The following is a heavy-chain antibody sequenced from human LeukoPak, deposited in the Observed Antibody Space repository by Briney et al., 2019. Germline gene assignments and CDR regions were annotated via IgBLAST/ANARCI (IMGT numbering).Heavy chain of an antibody. CDR3: AREGQYYDILTGYYSAWFDP. D-gene: IGHD3-9*01. J-gene: IGHJ5*02. CDR1: GGSISSGGYS. V-gene: IGHV4-30-2*01. Sequence: SETLSLTCAVSGGSISSGGYSWSWIRQPPGKGLEWIGYIYHSGSTYYNPSLKSRVTISVDRSKNQFSLKLSSVTAADTAVYYCAREGQYYDILTGYYSAWFDPWGQGTLVTVSS. CDR2: IYHSGST.